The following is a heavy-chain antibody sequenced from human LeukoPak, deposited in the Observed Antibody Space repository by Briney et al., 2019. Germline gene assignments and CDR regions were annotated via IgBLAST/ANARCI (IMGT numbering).Heavy chain of an antibody. J-gene: IGHJ4*02. Sequence: SVKVSCKASGGTFSSYAISWVRQAPGQGLEWMGRIIPIFGTANYAQKFQGRVTITTDESTSTAYMELSSLRSEYTAVYYCARGWSRQVYYFDYWGQGTLVTVSS. CDR1: GGTFSSYA. D-gene: IGHD2-15*01. CDR3: ARGWSRQVYYFDY. CDR2: IIPIFGTA. V-gene: IGHV1-69*05.